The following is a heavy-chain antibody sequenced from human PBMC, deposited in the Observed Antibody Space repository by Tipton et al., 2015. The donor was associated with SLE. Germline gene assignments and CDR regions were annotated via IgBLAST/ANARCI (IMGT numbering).Heavy chain of an antibody. D-gene: IGHD3-10*01. CDR3: ARDNNYYGSGYFMDV. V-gene: IGHV4-38-2*02. J-gene: IGHJ6*03. CDR1: GHSISSGYY. CDR2: FYHSGST. Sequence: GLVKPSETLSLICNVSGHSISSGYYWGWIRQFPGKGLEWIGSFYHSGSTYYNPSLKSRVTISVDTSKNQFSLKVNSVTAADTAVYYCARDNNYYGSGYFMDVWGKGTTVTVSS.